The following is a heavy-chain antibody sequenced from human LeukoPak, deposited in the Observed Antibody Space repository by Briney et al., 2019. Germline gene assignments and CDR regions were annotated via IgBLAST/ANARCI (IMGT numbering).Heavy chain of an antibody. CDR1: GFTFSSHW. J-gene: IGHJ5*02. Sequence: GSLRLSCAASGFTFSSHWMSWVRQAPGKGLEWVANIKQDGSEKYYVDSVKGRFTISRDNAKNSLYLQMSSLRSEDTAVYYCAAEKLRFLEWLSLAGGFDPWGQGTLVTVSS. CDR2: IKQDGSEK. V-gene: IGHV3-7*03. CDR3: AAEKLRFLEWLSLAGGFDP. D-gene: IGHD3-3*01.